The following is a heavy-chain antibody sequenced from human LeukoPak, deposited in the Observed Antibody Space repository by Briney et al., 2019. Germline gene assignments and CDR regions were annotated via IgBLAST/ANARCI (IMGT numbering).Heavy chain of an antibody. V-gene: IGHV1-2*02. CDR2: INPNSGGT. J-gene: IGHJ4*02. D-gene: IGHD3-3*01. CDR1: GYTFTGYY. CDR3: ARERSDFWSGYSANPLFDY. Sequence: ASVKVSCKASGYTFTGYYMHWVRQAPGQGFEWMGWINPNSGGTNYAQKFQGRVTMTRDTSISTAYMELSRLRSDDTAVYYCARERSDFWSGYSANPLFDYWGQGTLVTVSS.